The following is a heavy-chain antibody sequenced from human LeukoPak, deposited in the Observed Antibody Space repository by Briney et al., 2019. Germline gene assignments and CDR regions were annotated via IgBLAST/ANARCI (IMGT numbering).Heavy chain of an antibody. J-gene: IGHJ4*02. CDR3: AKDPQQWLAPNYFDY. D-gene: IGHD6-19*01. CDR2: IKQDGSET. Sequence: GSLRLSCAASGFTVSSNYMSWVRQAPGKGLEWVANIKQDGSETYYVDSVKGRFTISRDNAKNTLYLQMNSLRAEDTAVYYCAKDPQQWLAPNYFDYWGQGTLVTVSS. V-gene: IGHV3-7*03. CDR1: GFTVSSNY.